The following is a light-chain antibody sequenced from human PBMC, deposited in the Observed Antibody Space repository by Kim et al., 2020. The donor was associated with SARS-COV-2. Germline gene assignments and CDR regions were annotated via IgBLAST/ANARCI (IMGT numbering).Light chain of an antibody. V-gene: IGLV3-21*04. Sequence: SYELTQPPSVSVAPGKTARITCGGNNIGSKSVHWYQQKPGQAPVLVIYYDSDRPSGIPERFSGSNSGNTATLTISRVDAGDEADYYCQVWDSSSDQEVFGGGTQLTVL. J-gene: IGLJ2*01. CDR2: YDS. CDR3: QVWDSSSDQEV. CDR1: NIGSKS.